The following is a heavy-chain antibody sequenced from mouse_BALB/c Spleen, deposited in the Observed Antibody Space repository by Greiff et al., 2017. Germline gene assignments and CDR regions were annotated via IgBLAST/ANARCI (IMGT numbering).Heavy chain of an antibody. V-gene: IGHV2-9-2*01. CDR1: GFSLTSYD. CDR3: VREGGNYYAMDY. Sequence: QVQLKESGPGLVAPSQSLSITCTVSGFSLTSYDISWIRQPPGKGLEWLGVIWTGGGTNYNSAFMSRLSISKDNSKSQVFLKRNSLQTDDTAIYYCVREGGNYYAMDYWGQGTSVTVSS. J-gene: IGHJ4*01. CDR2: IWTGGGT. D-gene: IGHD1-1*02.